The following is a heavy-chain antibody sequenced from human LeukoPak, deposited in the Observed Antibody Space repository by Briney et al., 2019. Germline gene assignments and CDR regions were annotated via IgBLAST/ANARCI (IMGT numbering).Heavy chain of an antibody. V-gene: IGHV3-7*01. J-gene: IGHJ4*02. CDR3: ARYFDNTGYSWRRFDY. Sequence: GGSLRLSCAASGFIVSTYAMSWVRQAPGKGPEWVATIRQDGSDKYYVDSVKGRFTISRDNAKNSLYLQMNSLRAEDTAVYYCARYFDNTGYSWRRFDYWGQGALVTVSS. D-gene: IGHD3-22*01. CDR2: IRQDGSDK. CDR1: GFIVSTYA.